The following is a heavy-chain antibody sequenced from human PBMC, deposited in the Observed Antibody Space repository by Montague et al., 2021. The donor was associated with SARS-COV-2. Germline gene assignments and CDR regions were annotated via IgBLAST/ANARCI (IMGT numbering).Heavy chain of an antibody. J-gene: IGHJ4*02. CDR3: AKASESRGYYEMDF. CDR2: ISWNGDDI. D-gene: IGHD1-26*01. Sequence: SLRLSCAASGFSFSDYAMHWVRQVPGKGLEWVSGISWNGDDIGQADSVRGRFSIFRDIGKKSLYLQMNSLRVEDTALYYCAKASESRGYYEMDFWGQGVLVIVSS. V-gene: IGHV3-9*01. CDR1: GFSFSDYA.